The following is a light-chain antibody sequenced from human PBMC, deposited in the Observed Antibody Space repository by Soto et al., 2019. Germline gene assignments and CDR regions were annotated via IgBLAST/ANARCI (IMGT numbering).Light chain of an antibody. CDR1: QSVSSN. Sequence: EIVMTQSPATLSASLGERATLSCRASQSVSSNLAWYQQKPGQAPRLLIYGASTRATGIPARFSGSGSGTEFTLTISSLQSEDFAVYYCQQYNNWPPGTFGQGTKLEI. J-gene: IGKJ2*02. CDR3: QQYNNWPPGT. CDR2: GAS. V-gene: IGKV3D-15*01.